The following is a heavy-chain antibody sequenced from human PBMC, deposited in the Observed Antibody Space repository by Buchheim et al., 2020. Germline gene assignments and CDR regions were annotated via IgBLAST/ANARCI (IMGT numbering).Heavy chain of an antibody. V-gene: IGHV3-23*01. D-gene: IGHD2-21*02. Sequence: EVQLLESGGGLVQPGGSLRLSCAASGFTFSSYAMSWVRQAPGKGLEWVSAISGSGGSTYYADSVKGRFTISRDNSKNTLYLQMNSLRAEDTAVYYCAKDGLFVVVTAILEYYFDYWGQGTL. J-gene: IGHJ4*02. CDR2: ISGSGGST. CDR3: AKDGLFVVVTAILEYYFDY. CDR1: GFTFSSYA.